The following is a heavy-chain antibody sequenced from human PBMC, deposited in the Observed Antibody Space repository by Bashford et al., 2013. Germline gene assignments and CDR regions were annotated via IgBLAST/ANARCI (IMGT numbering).Heavy chain of an antibody. CDR2: VGGGGGGA. D-gene: IGHD2-2*01. V-gene: IGHV3-23*01. J-gene: IGHJ6*02. CDR1: GFTFSSYA. CDR3: ARGYCSSVNCWDRFYFYAVDV. Sequence: GGSLRLSCAASGFTFSSYAMSWVRQAPGKGLEWVSAVGGGGGGAQYADSVKGRFTISRDNGKNSLYLQMNSLRAEDTAVYYCARGYCSSVNCWDRFYFYAVDVWGQGTTVTVSS.